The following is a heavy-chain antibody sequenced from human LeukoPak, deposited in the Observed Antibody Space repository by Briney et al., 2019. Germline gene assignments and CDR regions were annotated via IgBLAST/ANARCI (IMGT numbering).Heavy chain of an antibody. Sequence: ASVKVSCKASGYTFTGYYMHWVRQAPGQGLEWMGWINPNSGGTNYAQKFQGRVTMTRDTSISTAYMELSRLRSDDTGVYYCAREAVDTAMDPYLFDYWGQGTLVTVSS. V-gene: IGHV1-2*02. CDR1: GYTFTGYY. CDR2: INPNSGGT. CDR3: AREAVDTAMDPYLFDY. D-gene: IGHD5-18*01. J-gene: IGHJ4*02.